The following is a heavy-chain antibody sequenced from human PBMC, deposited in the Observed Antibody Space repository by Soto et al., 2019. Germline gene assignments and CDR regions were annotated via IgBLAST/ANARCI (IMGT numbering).Heavy chain of an antibody. CDR3: ASVTTVETVNY. J-gene: IGHJ4*02. Sequence: QVQLVQSGAEVKKPGASVKVSCKASGYTFTGYGIRWVRQDPGQRLEWMGGISAYNGKTNYSQKFQGRVTMTTDTSTSTAYMELRSLRSDDTALYYCASVTTVETVNYWGQGTLVTVSS. CDR1: GYTFTGYG. V-gene: IGHV1-18*01. CDR2: ISAYNGKT. D-gene: IGHD4-17*01.